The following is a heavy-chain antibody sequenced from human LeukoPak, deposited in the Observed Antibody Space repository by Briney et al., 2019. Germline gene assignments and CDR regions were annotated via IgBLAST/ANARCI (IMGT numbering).Heavy chain of an antibody. J-gene: IGHJ4*02. CDR1: GLTFSDAW. Sequence: GGSLRLSCVLSGLTFSDAWMSWVRQAPGKGLEWVAVIWYDGSNKYYADSVKGRFTISRDQSKNTVYLQMNSLRADDTAVYYCARLGSGWAIDYWGQGTLVTVSS. V-gene: IGHV3-33*08. CDR3: ARLGSGWAIDY. CDR2: IWYDGSNK. D-gene: IGHD6-19*01.